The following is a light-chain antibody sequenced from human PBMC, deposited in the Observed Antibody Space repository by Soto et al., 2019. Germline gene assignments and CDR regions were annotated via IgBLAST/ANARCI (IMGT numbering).Light chain of an antibody. Sequence: QSVLTQPASMSGSPGQSITISCTGTSSDVGGYNYVSWYLQHPGKAPKLMIYEVSNRPSGVSNRFSGSKSGNTASLTISGLQAEDEADYYCSSYTSSSTVVFGGGTKLTVL. V-gene: IGLV2-14*01. CDR3: SSYTSSSTVV. CDR1: SSDVGGYNY. J-gene: IGLJ2*01. CDR2: EVS.